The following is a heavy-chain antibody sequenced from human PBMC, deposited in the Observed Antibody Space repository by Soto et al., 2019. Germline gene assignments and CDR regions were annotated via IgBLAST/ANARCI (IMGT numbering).Heavy chain of an antibody. D-gene: IGHD2-15*01. CDR3: AKDRYCSGGSCYSEWAFDI. Sequence: EVQLLESGGGLVQPGGSLRLSCAASGFTFSNYAMSWVRQAPGKGLEWVSAISGSGGSTYYADSVKGRFTISRDNSKNTLFLQMNSLRAEDTAVYYCAKDRYCSGGSCYSEWAFDIWGQGTMVTASS. V-gene: IGHV3-23*01. J-gene: IGHJ3*02. CDR1: GFTFSNYA. CDR2: ISGSGGST.